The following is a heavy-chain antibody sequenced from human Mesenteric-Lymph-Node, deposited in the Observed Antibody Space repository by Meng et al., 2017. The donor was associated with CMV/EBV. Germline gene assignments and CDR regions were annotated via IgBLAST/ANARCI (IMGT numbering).Heavy chain of an antibody. V-gene: IGHV3-11*04. CDR1: GFTFSDYY. CDR2: ISSSGSSI. D-gene: IGHD5-24*01. Sequence: GGSLRLSCAASGFTFSDYYMSWIRQAPGKGPEWVSYISSSGSSIYYADSVKGRFTISRDNAKNSLYLQMNSLRAEDTAVYYCTREMATIYYYYGMDVWGQGTTVTSP. CDR3: TREMATIYYYYGMDV. J-gene: IGHJ6*02.